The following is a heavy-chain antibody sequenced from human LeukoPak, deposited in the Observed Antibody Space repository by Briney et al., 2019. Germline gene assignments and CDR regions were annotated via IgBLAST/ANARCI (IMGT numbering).Heavy chain of an antibody. CDR2: ISPRGGGT. V-gene: IGHV3-23*01. D-gene: IGHD2-21*01. CDR1: GFIFRNYG. J-gene: IGHJ4*02. CDR3: AKAPVTSCRGAYCYPFDY. Sequence: GGSLRLSCAASGFIFRNYGMNWVRQAPGKGLEWLSGISPRGGGTYYADSVRGRFTISRDSSKNTLYLQMNSLRAEDAAVYYCAKAPVTSCRGAYCYPFDYWGQGTLVTVSS.